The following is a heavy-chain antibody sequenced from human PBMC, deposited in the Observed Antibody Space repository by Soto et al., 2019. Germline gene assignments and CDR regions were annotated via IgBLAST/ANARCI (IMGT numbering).Heavy chain of an antibody. CDR2: INHSGGT. J-gene: IGHJ5*02. V-gene: IGHV4-39*07. CDR1: GGSIRSSSCY. D-gene: IGHD2-15*01. Sequence: PSETQSLTCTVSGGSIRSSSCYWGWIRQPPGKGLEWIGEINHSGGTNYNPSLKSRVTISVDTSKNQFSLKLSSVTAADTAVYYCARGFPPKWWLQIDNWFDPWGQGTLVTVSS. CDR3: ARGFPPKWWLQIDNWFDP.